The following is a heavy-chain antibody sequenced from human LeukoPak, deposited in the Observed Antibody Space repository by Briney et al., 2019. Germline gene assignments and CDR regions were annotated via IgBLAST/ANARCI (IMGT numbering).Heavy chain of an antibody. V-gene: IGHV4-59*08. CDR2: IYYSGST. CDR3: ARSVYCSGGSCLYGMDV. J-gene: IGHJ6*02. CDR1: GGSISSYY. Sequence: PSETLSLTCTVSGGSISSYYWSWLREPPGKGLEGFGYIYYSGSTNYNPSLKSRVTISVDTSKNQFSLKLSSVTAADTAVYYCARSVYCSGGSCLYGMDVWGQGTTVTVSS. D-gene: IGHD2-15*01.